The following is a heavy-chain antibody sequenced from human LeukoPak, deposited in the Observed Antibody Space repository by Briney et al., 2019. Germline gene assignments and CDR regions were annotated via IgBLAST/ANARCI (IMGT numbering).Heavy chain of an antibody. V-gene: IGHV3-23*01. Sequence: PGGSLRLSCAASGFTFSSYDMGWVRQAPGKGLEWVSRISDSGAATYYADSVKGRFTISRDNSKNTLYMQLDSLRVEDTAVYYCTKGGPYYFDYWGQGTLVTVSS. CDR2: ISDSGAAT. CDR3: TKGGPYYFDY. J-gene: IGHJ4*02. CDR1: GFTFSSYD.